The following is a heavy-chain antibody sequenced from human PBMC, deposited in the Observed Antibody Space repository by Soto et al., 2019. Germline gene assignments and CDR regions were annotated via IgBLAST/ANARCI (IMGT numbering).Heavy chain of an antibody. CDR3: ATLAVGAMYYFDY. CDR1: GFTFSSYA. J-gene: IGHJ4*02. V-gene: IGHV3-30-3*01. Sequence: GGSLRLSCAASGFTFSSYAMHWVRQAPGKGLEWVAVISYDGSNKYYADSVKGRFTISRDNSKNTLYLQMNSLRAEDTAVYYCATLAVGAMYYFDYWSQGTLVTVSS. CDR2: ISYDGSNK. D-gene: IGHD1-26*01.